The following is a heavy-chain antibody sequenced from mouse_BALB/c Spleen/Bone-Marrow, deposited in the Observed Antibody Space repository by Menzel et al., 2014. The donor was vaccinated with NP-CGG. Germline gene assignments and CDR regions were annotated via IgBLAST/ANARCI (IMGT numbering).Heavy chain of an antibody. CDR2: IDPSTGRT. J-gene: IGHJ2*01. CDR3: ARINGYDY. CDR1: GYTFTSYW. Sequence: QVHVKQSGAELVKPGASVKLSCKASGYTFTSYWMHWVKQRPGQSLEWIGEIDPSTGRTDYNKKFKSQATLTVDKSSSTAYMHLSSLTSEDSAVYYCARINGYDYWGQGTTLTVSS. V-gene: IGHV1S81*02. D-gene: IGHD2-2*01.